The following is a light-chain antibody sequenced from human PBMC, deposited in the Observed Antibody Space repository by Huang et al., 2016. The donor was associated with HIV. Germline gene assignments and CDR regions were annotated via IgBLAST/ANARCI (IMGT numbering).Light chain of an antibody. CDR3: QQYYNTPLT. V-gene: IGKV1-NL1*01. J-gene: IGKJ3*01. CDR1: QDINYS. Sequence: DIQTTQSPSSLSASVGDRVTVTCRASQDINYSLAWYQQKPGKAPKFLVYAASRLESGVPSRFSGSGSGTDYTLTISSLQPEDFATYYCQQYYNTPLTFGPGTKVDIK. CDR2: AAS.